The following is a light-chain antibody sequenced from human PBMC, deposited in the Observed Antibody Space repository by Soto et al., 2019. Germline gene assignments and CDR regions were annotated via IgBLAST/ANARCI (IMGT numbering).Light chain of an antibody. CDR1: QDINRW. CDR3: QQYNTHSPTWT. V-gene: IGKV1-5*01. Sequence: DIQMTQSPSTLSASVGDRVTITCRAIQDINRWLAWYQQKPGKAPKLLIYDASSLESGVPSRFSGSGSGTEFTLTISTLQREDFATYYCQQYNTHSPTWTFGQGTKVDIK. J-gene: IGKJ1*01. CDR2: DAS.